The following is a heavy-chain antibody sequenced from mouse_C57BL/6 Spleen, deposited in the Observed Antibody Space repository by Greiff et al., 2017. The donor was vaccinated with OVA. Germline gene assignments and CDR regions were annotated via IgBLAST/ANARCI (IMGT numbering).Heavy chain of an antibody. V-gene: IGHV1-61*01. CDR3: ARRVLPGYYFDY. J-gene: IGHJ2*01. CDR1: GYTFTSYW. D-gene: IGHD4-1*01. Sequence: VQLQQPGAELVRPGSSVKLSCKASGYTFTSYWMDWVKQRPGQGLEWIGNIYPSDSETHYNQKFKDKATLTVDKSSGTAYMQLSSLTSEDSAVYYCARRVLPGYYFDYWGQGTTLTVSS. CDR2: IYPSDSET.